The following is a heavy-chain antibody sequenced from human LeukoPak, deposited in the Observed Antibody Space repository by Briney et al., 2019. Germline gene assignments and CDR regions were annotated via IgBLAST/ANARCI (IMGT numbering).Heavy chain of an antibody. V-gene: IGHV3-11*04. CDR2: ISSSGSTI. D-gene: IGHD3-16*02. CDR3: ARGRSVWGSYRPKPLFDY. Sequence: GSLRLSCAASGFTFSDYYMSWIRQAPGKGLEWVSYISSSGSTIYYADSVKGRFTISRDNAKNSLYLQMNSLRAEDTAVYYCARGRSVWGSYRPKPLFDYWGQGTLVTVSS. CDR1: GFTFSDYY. J-gene: IGHJ4*02.